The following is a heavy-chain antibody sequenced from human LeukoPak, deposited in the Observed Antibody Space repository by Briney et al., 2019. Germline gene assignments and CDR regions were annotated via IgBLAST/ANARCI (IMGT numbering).Heavy chain of an antibody. Sequence: PGGSLRLSCAASGFTFSDYWMYWVRQPPGKGLAWVSRIKSDGTGILYADFVEGRFTISRDNAKNVLYIQMTSLRDEDTAVYYCVRGQTIDYWGQGILVTVSS. J-gene: IGHJ4*02. V-gene: IGHV3-74*01. CDR2: IKSDGTGI. CDR3: VRGQTIDY. CDR1: GFTFSDYW.